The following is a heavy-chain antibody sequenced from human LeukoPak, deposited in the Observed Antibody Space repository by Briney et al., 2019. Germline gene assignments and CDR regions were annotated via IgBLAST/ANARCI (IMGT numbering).Heavy chain of an antibody. Sequence: PSETLSLTCAAYGGSFSGYYWSWIRQPPGKWLEWIGEINHSGSTNYNPSLKSRVTISVDKSKNQFSLKLDSVTAADTAVYFCARDYDSRASSWGQGTLFTVSS. J-gene: IGHJ5*02. CDR1: GGSFSGYY. D-gene: IGHD3-22*01. V-gene: IGHV4-34*01. CDR3: ARDYDSRASS. CDR2: INHSGST.